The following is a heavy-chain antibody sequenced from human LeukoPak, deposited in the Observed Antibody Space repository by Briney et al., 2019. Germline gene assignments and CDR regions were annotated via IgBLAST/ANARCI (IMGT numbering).Heavy chain of an antibody. J-gene: IGHJ6*02. V-gene: IGHV3-11*01. CDR3: ARSIGLTGGGVDV. CDR1: GFTFSDYN. Sequence: GGSLRLSCAASGFTFSDYNMNWVRQAPGKGLEWVSYITNGGSTIHHADSVKGRFTIPRDNAKKTLYLQMNSLRAKDTAVYYCARSIGLTGGGVDVWGQGTTVTVSS. D-gene: IGHD3-9*01. CDR2: ITNGGSTI.